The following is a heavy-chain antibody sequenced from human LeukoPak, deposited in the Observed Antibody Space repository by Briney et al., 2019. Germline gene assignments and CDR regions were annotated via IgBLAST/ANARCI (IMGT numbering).Heavy chain of an antibody. CDR1: GGSISSSNYN. CDR3: ARHPTVTSFLFDY. CDR2: IYYSGNN. J-gene: IGHJ4*02. Sequence: PSETLSLTCTVSGGSISSSNYNWGWIRQPQGKGLEWIGSIYYSGNNYYNPSLKSRFTTRVNKDKNGFSLKLRSVTAADTAVYYCARHPTVTSFLFDYWGQGTLVTVSS. V-gene: IGHV4-39*01. D-gene: IGHD4-17*01.